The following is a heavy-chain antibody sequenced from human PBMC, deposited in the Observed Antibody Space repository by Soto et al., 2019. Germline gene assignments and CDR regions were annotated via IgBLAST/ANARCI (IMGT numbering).Heavy chain of an antibody. J-gene: IGHJ3*02. CDR1: GFTFSSYG. CDR3: ARAGSYFSAGAFDI. V-gene: IGHV3-33*01. CDR2: IWYDGSNK. Sequence: GGSLRLSCAASGFTFSSYGMHWVRQAPGKGLEWVAVIWYDGSNKYYADSVKGRFTISRDNSKNTLYLQMNSLRAEDTAVYYCARAGSYFSAGAFDIWGQGTMVTVSS. D-gene: IGHD1-26*01.